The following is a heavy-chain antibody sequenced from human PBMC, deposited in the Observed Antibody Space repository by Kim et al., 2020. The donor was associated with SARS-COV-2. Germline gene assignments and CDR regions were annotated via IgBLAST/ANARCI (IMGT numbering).Heavy chain of an antibody. J-gene: IGHJ4*01. CDR1: GYTFTDFL. CDR2: INPNSGGT. CDR3: ARNGLGSTERG. D-gene: IGHD1-26*01. Sequence: ASVKVSCKASGYTFTDFLMHWVRQAPGQGLEWMGWINPNSGGTYYAQKFQGRVAMTRDTSINTVYMELHSLTSDDTAMFYCARNGLGSTERGWGHGTLLT. V-gene: IGHV1-2*02.